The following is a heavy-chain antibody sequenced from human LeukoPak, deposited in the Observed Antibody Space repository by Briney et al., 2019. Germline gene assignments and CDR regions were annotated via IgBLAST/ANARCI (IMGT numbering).Heavy chain of an antibody. D-gene: IGHD3-10*01. CDR2: IRYDGSNK. CDR3: AKDKTLPSGSYSLDY. V-gene: IGHV3-30*02. Sequence: GGSLRLSCAASGFTFSSYGMHWVRQAPGKGLEWVAFIRYDGSNKYYADSVKGRFTISRDNSKNTLYLQMNGLRAEDTAVYYCAKDKTLPSGSYSLDYWGQGTLVTVSS. CDR1: GFTFSSYG. J-gene: IGHJ4*02.